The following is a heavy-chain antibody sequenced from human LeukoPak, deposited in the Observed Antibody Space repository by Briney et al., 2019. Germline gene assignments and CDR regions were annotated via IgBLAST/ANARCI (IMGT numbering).Heavy chain of an antibody. Sequence: GGSLRLSCTASGFTFSITYMAWVRQAPGKGLEWVSVIYGGGDAYYADSVKGRFIIARDNAKNSLYLQMNSLRAEDTAVYYCAELGITMIGGVWGKGTTVTISS. CDR1: GFTFSITY. CDR2: IYGGGDA. V-gene: IGHV3-66*01. J-gene: IGHJ6*04. D-gene: IGHD3-10*02. CDR3: AELGITMIGGV.